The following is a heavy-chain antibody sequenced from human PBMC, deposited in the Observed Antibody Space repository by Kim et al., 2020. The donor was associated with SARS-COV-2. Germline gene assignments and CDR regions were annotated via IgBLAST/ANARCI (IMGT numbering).Heavy chain of an antibody. CDR2: IWYDGSNK. CDR3: ARDPRDVGSSWFDY. Sequence: GGSLRLSCAASGFTFSSYGMHWVRQAPGKGLEWVAVIWYDGSNKYYADSVKGRFTISRDNSKNTLYLQMNSLRAEDTAVYYCARDPRDVGSSWFDYWGQGTLVTVSS. J-gene: IGHJ4*02. CDR1: GFTFSSYG. D-gene: IGHD6-13*01. V-gene: IGHV3-33*01.